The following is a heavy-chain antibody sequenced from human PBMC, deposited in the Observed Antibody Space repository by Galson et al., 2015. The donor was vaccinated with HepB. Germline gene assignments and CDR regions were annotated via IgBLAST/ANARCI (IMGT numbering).Heavy chain of an antibody. D-gene: IGHD5-24*01. CDR1: GFTFSDYY. CDR2: ISGSSSYT. J-gene: IGHJ4*02. CDR3: TRFDGYSFY. V-gene: IGHV3-11*03. Sequence: SLRLSCAASGFTFSDYYMSWIRQAPGKGLEWVSSISGSSSYTNYADSVKGRFTISRDNAKNSLYLQMNSLRAEDTAVYYCTRFDGYSFYWGQGTLVTVSS.